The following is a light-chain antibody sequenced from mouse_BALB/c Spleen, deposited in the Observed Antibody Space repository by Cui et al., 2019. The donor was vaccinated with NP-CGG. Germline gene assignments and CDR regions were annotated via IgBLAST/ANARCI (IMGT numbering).Light chain of an antibody. J-gene: IGLJ1*01. CDR2: GTN. CDR1: NGAVTTSNY. V-gene: IGLV1*01. Sequence: AVLTQESALTTSPGETVTLTCRSSNGAVTTSNYANWVQEKPDHLFTGLIGGTNNRAPGVPARFSGSLIGDKAALTITGAQTEDEAIYFCALWYSNHWVFGGGTKLTVL. CDR3: ALWYSNHWV.